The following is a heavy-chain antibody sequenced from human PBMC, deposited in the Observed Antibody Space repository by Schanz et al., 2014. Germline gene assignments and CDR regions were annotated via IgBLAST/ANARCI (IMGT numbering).Heavy chain of an antibody. CDR2: ISGSGGST. D-gene: IGHD3-10*02. CDR3: AKNQYDDVDLSSFYFDF. V-gene: IGHV3-23*04. J-gene: IGHJ4*02. Sequence: EVQLVESGGGLVEPGGSLRLSCAASGFTFSSYAMSWVRQAPGKGLEWVSAISGSGGSTYYADSVKGRFTISIDNSKNTLYLQMNSLRPEDTAIYYCAKNQYDDVDLSSFYFDFWGQGTLXTVSS. CDR1: GFTFSSYA.